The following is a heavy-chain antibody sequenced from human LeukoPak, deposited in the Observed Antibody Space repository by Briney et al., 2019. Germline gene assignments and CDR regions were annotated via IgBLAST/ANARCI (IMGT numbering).Heavy chain of an antibody. D-gene: IGHD2-15*01. CDR1: GGSISSYY. Sequence: SETLPLTCTVSGGSISSYYWSWIRQPAGKGLEWIGRIYSSGSTIYNPSLKSRVTMSVDMSKNQFSLKLSSVTAADTAVYYCARVAFPVVVVAATNYYYYYMDVWGKGTTVTVSS. CDR3: ARVAFPVVVVAATNYYYYYMDV. CDR2: IYSSGST. J-gene: IGHJ6*03. V-gene: IGHV4-4*07.